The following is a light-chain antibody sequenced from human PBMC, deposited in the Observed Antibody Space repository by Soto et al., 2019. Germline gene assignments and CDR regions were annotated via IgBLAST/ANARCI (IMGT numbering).Light chain of an antibody. Sequence: QSVLTQPPSASGTPGQRVTMSCSGSGSNIGPNYVYWFQQSPGTAPKLLIYNNDQRPSGVPDRFSGSKSGTSASLDISGLRSEDEADYYCAAWDDSLSGRVFGGGTQLTVL. CDR1: GSNIGPNY. J-gene: IGLJ3*02. CDR3: AAWDDSLSGRV. CDR2: NND. V-gene: IGLV1-47*02.